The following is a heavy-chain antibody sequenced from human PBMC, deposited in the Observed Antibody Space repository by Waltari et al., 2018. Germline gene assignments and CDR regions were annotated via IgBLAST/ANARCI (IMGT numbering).Heavy chain of an antibody. CDR3: ARLRDYGDFRVDY. CDR1: GGSISSGGSY. J-gene: IGHJ4*02. D-gene: IGHD4-17*01. CDR2: IYYSGST. V-gene: IGHV4-31*03. Sequence: QVQLQESGPGLVKPSQTLSLTCTVSGGSISSGGSYWSWIRQHPGKGLEWIGEIYYSGSTYDNPSLKSRVTRSVDTSKNQFSLKLSSVTAADTAVYYCARLRDYGDFRVDYWGQGTLVTVSS.